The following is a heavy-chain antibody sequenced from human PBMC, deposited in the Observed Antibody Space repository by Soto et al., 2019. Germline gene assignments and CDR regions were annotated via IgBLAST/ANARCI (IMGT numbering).Heavy chain of an antibody. CDR3: ARDSAMVTGSHEYYYYYYGMDV. J-gene: IGHJ6*02. D-gene: IGHD5-18*01. CDR1: GFTFSSYG. CDR2: IWYDGSNK. V-gene: IGHV3-33*01. Sequence: PVGSLRLSCAASGFTFSSYGMHWVRQAPGKGLEWVAVIWYDGSNKYYADSVKGRFTISRDNSKNTLYLQMNSLRAEDTAVYYCARDSAMVTGSHEYYYYYYGMDVWGQGTTVTVSS.